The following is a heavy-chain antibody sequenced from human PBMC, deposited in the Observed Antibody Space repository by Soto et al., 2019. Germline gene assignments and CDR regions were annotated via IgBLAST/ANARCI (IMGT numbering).Heavy chain of an antibody. CDR2: INPNSGGT. J-gene: IGHJ6*02. Sequence: ASVKVSCKASGYTFTGYYMHWVRQAPGQGLEWMGWINPNSGGTNYAQKFQGWVTMTRDTSISTAYMELSRLRSDDTAVYYCARDRAYDSSVLEGMDVWGQGTTVTVSS. V-gene: IGHV1-2*04. D-gene: IGHD3-22*01. CDR1: GYTFTGYY. CDR3: ARDRAYDSSVLEGMDV.